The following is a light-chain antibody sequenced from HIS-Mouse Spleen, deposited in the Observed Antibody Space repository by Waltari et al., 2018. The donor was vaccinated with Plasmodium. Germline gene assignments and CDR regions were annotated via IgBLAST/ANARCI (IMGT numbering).Light chain of an antibody. Sequence: DIQMTQSPSSLSASVGDRVTITCQASQDISNYLNWDQQKPGKAPKLLIYDASNLETGGPSRCSGSGSGTDFTFTISSLQPEDIATYYCQQYDNLPPLFTFGPGTKVDIK. CDR1: QDISNY. J-gene: IGKJ3*01. V-gene: IGKV1-33*01. CDR3: QQYDNLPPLFT. CDR2: DAS.